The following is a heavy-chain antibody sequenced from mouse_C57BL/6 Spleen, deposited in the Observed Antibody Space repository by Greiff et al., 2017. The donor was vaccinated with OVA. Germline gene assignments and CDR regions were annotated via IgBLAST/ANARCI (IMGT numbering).Heavy chain of an antibody. J-gene: IGHJ3*01. D-gene: IGHD2-2*01. CDR2: IDPSDSYT. V-gene: IGHV1-50*01. CDR1: GYTFTSYW. Sequence: VQLQQPGAELVKPGASVKLSCKASGYTFTSYWMQWVKQRPGQGLEWIGEIDPSDSYTNYNQKFKGKATLTVDTSSSTAYMQLSSLTSEDSAVYYCARGGYGYDPFAYWGQGTLVTVSA. CDR3: ARGGYGYDPFAY.